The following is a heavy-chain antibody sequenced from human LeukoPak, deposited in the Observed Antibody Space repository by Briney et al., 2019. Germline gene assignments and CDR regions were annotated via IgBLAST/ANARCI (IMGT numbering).Heavy chain of an antibody. CDR1: GGSISSRNW. D-gene: IGHD6-13*01. CDR2: DYHSGST. V-gene: IGHV4-4*02. J-gene: IGHJ5*02. Sequence: SETLSLTCAVSGGSISSRNWWSWVRYPPGQGLEWIGEDYHSGSTNYNPSLKTRVTISVDKSKNQFSLKLSSVTAADTAVYYCARAYSSSWYFNWFDPWGQGTLVTVSS. CDR3: ARAYSSSWYFNWFDP.